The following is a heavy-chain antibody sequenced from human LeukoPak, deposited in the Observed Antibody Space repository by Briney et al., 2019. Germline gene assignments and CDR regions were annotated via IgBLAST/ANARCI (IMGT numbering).Heavy chain of an antibody. CDR1: GFTFSNYA. CDR3: AKQRSSYYDSSDY. J-gene: IGHJ4*02. V-gene: IGHV3-23*01. D-gene: IGHD3-22*01. CDR2: ISARGATT. Sequence: GSLRLSCAASGFTFSNYAMSWVRQAPGKGLGWVSVISARGATTYNADSVKGRFTISRDNSENTLYLQMNSLRADDTAVYYCAKQRSSYYDSSDYWGQGTLVTVSP.